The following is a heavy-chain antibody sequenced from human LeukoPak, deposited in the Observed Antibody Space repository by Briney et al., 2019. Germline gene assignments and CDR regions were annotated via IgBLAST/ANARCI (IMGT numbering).Heavy chain of an antibody. CDR1: RFTFSNFA. D-gene: IGHD5-18*01. Sequence: PGGSLRLSCSASRFTFSNFAMTWVRQAPGKGLVWVSRITSDGSSTTYADSVKGRITIARDNAKNTLYLQMNSLRAEDTAVYYCVRARGFSYGPEAFDVWGQGTMVTVSS. V-gene: IGHV3-74*03. CDR2: ITSDGSST. J-gene: IGHJ3*01. CDR3: VRARGFSYGPEAFDV.